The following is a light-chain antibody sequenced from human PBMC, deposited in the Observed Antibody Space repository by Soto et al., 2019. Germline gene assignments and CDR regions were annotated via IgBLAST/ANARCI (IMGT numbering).Light chain of an antibody. Sequence: MVLTQSPGTRSLSPGERATLSCRASQSVRSSYVAWYQQKPGQGPRLLIYGASSRATGIPDRFSGSGSGTDFPLTISRLEPEDFAMYYCQQYGNSPRTFGQGTKVDIK. CDR3: QQYGNSPRT. J-gene: IGKJ1*01. CDR2: GAS. CDR1: QSVRSSY. V-gene: IGKV3-20*01.